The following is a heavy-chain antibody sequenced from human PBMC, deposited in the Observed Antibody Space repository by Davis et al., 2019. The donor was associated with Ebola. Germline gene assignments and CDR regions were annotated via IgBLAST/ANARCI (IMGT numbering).Heavy chain of an antibody. Sequence: GESLKISCAASGFTFSTYWMHWVRQAPGKGLVWVSRINSDGSRTTYADSVKGRFTISRDNSKNTLYLQMNSLRAEDTAVYYCGREIRGYYIAYWGQGTLVTVSS. J-gene: IGHJ4*02. V-gene: IGHV3-74*01. CDR2: INSDGSRT. CDR3: GREIRGYYIAY. D-gene: IGHD3-10*01. CDR1: GFTFSTYW.